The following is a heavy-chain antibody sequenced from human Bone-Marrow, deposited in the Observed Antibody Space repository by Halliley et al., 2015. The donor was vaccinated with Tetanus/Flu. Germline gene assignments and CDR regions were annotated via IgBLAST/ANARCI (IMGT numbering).Heavy chain of an antibody. D-gene: IGHD1-26*01. CDR2: INSDGSRP. V-gene: IGHV3-74*01. Sequence: SLRLSCAASGFTFSNSLMHWVRQAPGKGLMWVSRINSDGSRPIYADSVKGRFTISRDNARNTLYLQMNGLRAEDTAVYYCAKWEVPKHDPFDYWGQGILVTVSP. J-gene: IGHJ4*02. CDR1: GFTFSNSL. CDR3: AKWEVPKHDPFDY.